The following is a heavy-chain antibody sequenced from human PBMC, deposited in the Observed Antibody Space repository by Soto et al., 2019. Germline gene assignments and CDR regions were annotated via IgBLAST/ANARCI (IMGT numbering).Heavy chain of an antibody. Sequence: PSETLSLTCTVSGGSISSYYWSWIRQPPGKELEWIGYIFYTGSTNYNPSFKSRVTISVDASKNQFSLNLSSVTAADTAVYYCARLAYGDHFDYWGQGTLVTVSS. D-gene: IGHD4-17*01. V-gene: IGHV4-59*08. J-gene: IGHJ4*02. CDR1: GGSISSYY. CDR2: IFYTGST. CDR3: ARLAYGDHFDY.